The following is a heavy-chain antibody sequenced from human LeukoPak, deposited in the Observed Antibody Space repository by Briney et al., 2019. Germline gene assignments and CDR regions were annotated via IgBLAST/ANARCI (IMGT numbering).Heavy chain of an antibody. CDR1: GYTFTSYG. J-gene: IGHJ4*02. Sequence: SVKVSCKASGYTFTSYGISWVRQAPGQGLEWMGGIIPIFGTANYAQKFQGRVTITADESTSTAYMELSSLRSEDTAVYYCARVKLNCSGGSCYLYYFDYWGQGTLVTVSS. CDR2: IIPIFGTA. CDR3: ARVKLNCSGGSCYLYYFDY. V-gene: IGHV1-69*13. D-gene: IGHD2-15*01.